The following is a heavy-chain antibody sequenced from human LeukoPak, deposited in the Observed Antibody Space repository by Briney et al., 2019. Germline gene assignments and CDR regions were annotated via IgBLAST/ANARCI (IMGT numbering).Heavy chain of an antibody. CDR2: IYSGGST. Sequence: GGSLRLSCAASGFTVSSNYMSWVRQAPGKGLEWVSVIYSGGSTYYADSVKGRFTISRDNSKNTLSLQMNSLRAEDTAVYYCARRVVGATSVDYFDYWGQGTLVTVSS. V-gene: IGHV3-66*04. D-gene: IGHD1-26*01. CDR1: GFTVSSNY. J-gene: IGHJ4*02. CDR3: ARRVVGATSVDYFDY.